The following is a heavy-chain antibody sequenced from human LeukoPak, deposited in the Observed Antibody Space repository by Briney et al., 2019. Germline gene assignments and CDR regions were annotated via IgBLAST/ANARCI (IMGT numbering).Heavy chain of an antibody. CDR2: IHSSGST. V-gene: IGHV4-4*07. D-gene: IGHD2-2*01. CDR3: ATPYCSSISCLDVFNM. J-gene: IGHJ3*02. CDR1: GGSISSNY. Sequence: SETLSLTCAVSGGSISSNYWNWIRQAAGKGLEWIGRIHSSGSTNYNPSLKSRLTISIDTSKNQFSLQLTSVTAADTATYYCATPYCSSISCLDVFNMWGQGTRVTVSS.